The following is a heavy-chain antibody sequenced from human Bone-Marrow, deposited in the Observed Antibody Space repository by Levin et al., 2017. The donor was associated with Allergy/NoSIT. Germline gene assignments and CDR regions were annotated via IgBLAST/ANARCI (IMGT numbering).Heavy chain of an antibody. CDR2: IKSKTSGGTA. D-gene: IGHD7-27*01. V-gene: IGHV3-15*01. CDR3: VADVASQGSGEFDY. Sequence: TCAASGFVFTYAWMNWVRQAPGKGPELIGRIKSKTSGGTADYAAPIKGRFTISRDDSYSTVYLQMNNLKIEDTAVYYCVADVASQGSGEFDYWGQGALVTVSS. J-gene: IGHJ4*02. CDR1: GFVFTYAW.